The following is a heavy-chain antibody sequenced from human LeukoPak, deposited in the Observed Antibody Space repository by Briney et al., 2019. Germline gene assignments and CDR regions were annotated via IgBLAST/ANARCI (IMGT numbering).Heavy chain of an antibody. Sequence: GGSLRLSCAASGFTFSSSWMHWVRQAPGKGVVWVSGINSDGSNTRYADSVKGRFTISRDNAKNTLYLQMNSLRVEDAAVYYCVRGYDYWGQGTLVTVSS. V-gene: IGHV3-74*01. CDR3: VRGYDY. D-gene: IGHD1-1*01. CDR1: GFTFSSSW. J-gene: IGHJ4*02. CDR2: INSDGSNT.